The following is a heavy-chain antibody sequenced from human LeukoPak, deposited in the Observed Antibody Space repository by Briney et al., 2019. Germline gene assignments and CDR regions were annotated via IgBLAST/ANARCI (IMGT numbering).Heavy chain of an antibody. J-gene: IGHJ6*02. V-gene: IGHV1-24*01. Sequence: ASVKVSCKVSGYMFSELSMHWVRQAPGKGLEWMGSFDPVDGETIYAQKFQGRVTITEDTSTDTAYIELSSLRSEDTAVYYCATEKNCSSTDCSAGMDVWGQGTTVTVSS. CDR1: GYMFSELS. CDR3: ATEKNCSSTDCSAGMDV. D-gene: IGHD2-2*01. CDR2: FDPVDGET.